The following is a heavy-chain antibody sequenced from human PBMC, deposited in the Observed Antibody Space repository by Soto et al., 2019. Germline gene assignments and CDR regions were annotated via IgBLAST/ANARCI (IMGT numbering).Heavy chain of an antibody. Sequence: GESLKISCKGSGYSFTSYWISWVRQMPGKGLEWMGRIDPSDSYTNYSPSFQGHVTISADKSISTAYLQWSSLKASDTAMYYCATTGIQLWRASGSMALDVWCQGTTVTVSS. CDR1: GYSFTSYW. D-gene: IGHD5-18*01. J-gene: IGHJ6*02. V-gene: IGHV5-10-1*01. CDR2: IDPSDSYT. CDR3: ATTGIQLWRASGSMALDV.